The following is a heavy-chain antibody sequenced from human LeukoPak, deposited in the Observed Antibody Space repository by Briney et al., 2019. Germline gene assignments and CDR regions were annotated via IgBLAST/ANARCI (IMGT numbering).Heavy chain of an antibody. D-gene: IGHD6-13*01. J-gene: IGHJ4*02. Sequence: GGSLRLSCAASGFTFSNYAMNWVRQAPGKGLEWVSSISDSGGSTYYADSVKGRFTISRDNAKNSLYLQMNSLRAEDTAVYYCVMDTFSSSAGVDYWGQGTLVTVSS. CDR2: ISDSGGST. CDR1: GFTFSNYA. CDR3: VMDTFSSSAGVDY. V-gene: IGHV3-23*01.